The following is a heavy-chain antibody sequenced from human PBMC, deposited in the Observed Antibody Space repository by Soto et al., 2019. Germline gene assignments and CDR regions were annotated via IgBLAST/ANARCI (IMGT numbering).Heavy chain of an antibody. CDR2: IYPDDSDT. J-gene: IGHJ5*02. CDR3: ARVGPWVPYYYDSSPYTFENWFDP. CDR1: GYSFTTYY. V-gene: IGHV5-51*01. D-gene: IGHD3-22*01. Sequence: GESLKISCKGSGYSFTTYYIGWVRQMPGKGLEWMGIIYPDDSDTKYSSSFQGQVTISADKSINTVYLQWSSLKASDTAIYYCARVGPWVPYYYDSSPYTFENWFDPWGQGTLVTVSS.